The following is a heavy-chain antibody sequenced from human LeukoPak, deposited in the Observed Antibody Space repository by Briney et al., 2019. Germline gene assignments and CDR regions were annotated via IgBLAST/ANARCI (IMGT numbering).Heavy chain of an antibody. D-gene: IGHD5-24*01. J-gene: IGHJ5*02. CDR3: ARASDPWLQLT. CDR1: GFTFRNYW. V-gene: IGHV3-7*05. Sequence: GGSLRLSCAASGFTFRNYWMIWVRQAPGKGLEWLGNIKGDGSEKRYADSVRGRFTISRDNAQTSLYLQMNSLRAEDTAVYYCARASDPWLQLTWGQGTLVTVPS. CDR2: IKGDGSEK.